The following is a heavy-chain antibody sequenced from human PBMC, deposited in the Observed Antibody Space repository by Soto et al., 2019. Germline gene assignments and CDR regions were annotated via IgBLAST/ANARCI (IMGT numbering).Heavy chain of an antibody. D-gene: IGHD6-19*01. V-gene: IGHV1-69*02. J-gene: IGHJ5*02. CDR3: ARGSRVAVAGSDSVRFDP. CDR1: GGTFSSYT. CDR2: IIPILGIA. Sequence: QVQLVQSGAEVKKPGSSVKVSCKASGGTFSSYTISWVRQAPGQGLEWMGRIIPILGIANYAQKFQGRVTITADNSTSTAYMGLSSLRSEDTAVYYCARGSRVAVAGSDSVRFDPWGQGTLVTVSS.